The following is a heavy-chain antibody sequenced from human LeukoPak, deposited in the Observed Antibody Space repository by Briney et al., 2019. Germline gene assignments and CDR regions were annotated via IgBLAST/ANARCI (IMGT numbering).Heavy chain of an antibody. CDR1: GFTFSSYA. Sequence: GGSLRLSCAASGFTFSSYAMNWVRQAPGKGLEWVSGFSGNGGSIYYADSVKGRFTISRDNAKNSLYLQMNSLRAEDTAVYYCAREAHGAAAGFDYWGQGTLVTVSS. D-gene: IGHD6-13*01. CDR3: AREAHGAAAGFDY. CDR2: FSGNGGSI. V-gene: IGHV3-23*01. J-gene: IGHJ4*02.